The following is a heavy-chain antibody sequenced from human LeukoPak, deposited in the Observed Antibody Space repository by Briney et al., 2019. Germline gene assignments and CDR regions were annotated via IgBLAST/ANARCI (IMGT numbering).Heavy chain of an antibody. D-gene: IGHD2-2*03. V-gene: IGHV3-30*04. CDR3: ARDGYCSSTSCYDDAFDI. J-gene: IGHJ3*02. Sequence: GGSLRLSCAASGFTFSSYAMHWVRQAPGKGLEWVAVISYDGSNKYYADSVKGRFTISRDNSKNTLYLQMNSLRAEDTAVYYCARDGYCSSTSCYDDAFDIWGQGTMVTVSS. CDR1: GFTFSSYA. CDR2: ISYDGSNK.